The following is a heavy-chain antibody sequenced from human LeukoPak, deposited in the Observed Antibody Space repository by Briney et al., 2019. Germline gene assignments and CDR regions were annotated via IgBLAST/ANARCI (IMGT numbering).Heavy chain of an antibody. V-gene: IGHV1-2*04. CDR1: GYTFTDYY. D-gene: IGHD3-10*01. Sequence: ASVKVSCKASGYTFTDYYMHWVRQAPGQGLEWMGWINPNSGGTNYAQKFQGWVTMTRDTSISTAYMELSRLRSDDTAVYYCARATRITMVRGVSSGGMDVWGKGTTVTVSS. CDR2: INPNSGGT. J-gene: IGHJ6*04. CDR3: ARATRITMVRGVSSGGMDV.